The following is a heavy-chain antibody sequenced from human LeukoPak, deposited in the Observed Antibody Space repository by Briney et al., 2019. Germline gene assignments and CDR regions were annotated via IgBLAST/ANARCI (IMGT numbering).Heavy chain of an antibody. Sequence: SETLSLTCTVSGGSINSYYWSWIRPPPGKGLEWIGYIYYSGSTEYNPSLKSRVAISVDTSKNQFSLKMSSVTAADTAVYYCAPARDGHINNWFDPWGQGTLVTVSS. J-gene: IGHJ5*02. D-gene: IGHD5-24*01. CDR1: GGSINSYY. V-gene: IGHV4-59*01. CDR3: APARDGHINNWFDP. CDR2: IYYSGST.